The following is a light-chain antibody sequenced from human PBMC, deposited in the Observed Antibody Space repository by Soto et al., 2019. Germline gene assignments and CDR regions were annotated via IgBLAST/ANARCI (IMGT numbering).Light chain of an antibody. CDR2: ASS. Sequence: DTQMTQSPSSLSASVGDRVTITCRASQGIYNYLAWYQQKPGKVPKILIYASSSLVSGVPSRFSGSGSGTDFTLTISRLQPEDVATYYCQKCNSAPFTFGPVTKVDIK. CDR1: QGIYNY. CDR3: QKCNSAPFT. V-gene: IGKV1-27*01. J-gene: IGKJ3*01.